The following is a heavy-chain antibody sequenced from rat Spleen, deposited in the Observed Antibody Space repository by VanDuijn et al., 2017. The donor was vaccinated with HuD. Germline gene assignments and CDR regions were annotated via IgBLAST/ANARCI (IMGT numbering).Heavy chain of an antibody. V-gene: IGHV5-20*01. CDR3: TSRGSNYRNWFAY. CDR1: GFTFSDYY. D-gene: IGHD1-10*01. Sequence: EVQLVESGGGLVQPGRSLKLSCAASGFTFSDYYMAWVRQAPTKGLEWVASISYDGGSAYYRDSVKGRFVISKDNAKNTGYLQMNNLRSEDTAIYYCTSRGSNYRNWFAYWGQGTLVTVSS. J-gene: IGHJ3*01. CDR2: ISYDGGSA.